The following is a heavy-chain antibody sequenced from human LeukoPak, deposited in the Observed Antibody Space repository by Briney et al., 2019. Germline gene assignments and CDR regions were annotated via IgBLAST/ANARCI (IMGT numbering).Heavy chain of an antibody. Sequence: SETLSLTCTVSGFSISSYYWSWVRQPPGKGLEWLGYIYYSGSTNYNPSLKSRVTISVDTSKNQFSLKLSSVTAADTAVYYCARGGYNYDSPPGDPFDNWGQGNLVAVSP. J-gene: IGHJ4*02. V-gene: IGHV4-59*01. D-gene: IGHD5-18*01. CDR2: IYYSGST. CDR3: ARGGYNYDSPPGDPFDN. CDR1: GFSISSYY.